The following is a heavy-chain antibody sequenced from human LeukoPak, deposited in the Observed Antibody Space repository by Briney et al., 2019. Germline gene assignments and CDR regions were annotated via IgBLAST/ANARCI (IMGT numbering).Heavy chain of an antibody. CDR2: ISGSGGST. CDR1: GFTFSNYV. D-gene: IGHD4-17*01. V-gene: IGHV3-23*01. J-gene: IGHJ4*02. Sequence: GGSLRLSCAASGFTFSNYVMSWVRQAPGKGLEWVSDISGSGGSTHYADSVKGRFTISRENSQNTLYLQMNSLRAEDTAVYYCAKDGYGVLDYWGQGTLVTVPS. CDR3: AKDGYGVLDY.